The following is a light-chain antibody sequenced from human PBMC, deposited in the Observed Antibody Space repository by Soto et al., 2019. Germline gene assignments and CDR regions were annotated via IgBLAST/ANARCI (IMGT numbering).Light chain of an antibody. CDR3: QQHYNAPRT. Sequence: DSQMTQSPSSLSASVGATVTITCRTSQPISDYLNWYQHKPGKAPTLLIYTTSNLQGCVPSRFSGSGSATLFTLTISSLQPEDFSTYYCQQHYNAPRTFGQGTKVDIK. CDR2: TTS. V-gene: IGKV1-39*01. J-gene: IGKJ1*01. CDR1: QPISDY.